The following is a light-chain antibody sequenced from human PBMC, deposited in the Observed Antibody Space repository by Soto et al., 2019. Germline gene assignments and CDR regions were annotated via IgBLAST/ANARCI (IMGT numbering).Light chain of an antibody. CDR3: QQYGGSPLVT. CDR1: QSISSGY. J-gene: IGKJ4*01. CDR2: GAS. V-gene: IGKV3-20*01. Sequence: ETVLTQSPGTLSLSPGERATLSCRASQSISSGYLAWYQQRPGQAPRLLISGASNRATGIPDRFSGSGSGKVFTLARGRLEPEDFAVYSCQQYGGSPLVTLGGGTKVEIK.